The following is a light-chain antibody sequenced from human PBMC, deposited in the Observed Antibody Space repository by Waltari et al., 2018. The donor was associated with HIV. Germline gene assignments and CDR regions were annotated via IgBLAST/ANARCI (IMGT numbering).Light chain of an antibody. Sequence: DKVLTQSQATLSGSPGERATLSCRASQSVSNNLAWYQHKPGQAPRLLIYGAPTRATGIPARFSGSGSGTEFALTISSLQSEDSAVYYCQQYNIWPPLTFGGGTKVEIK. CDR1: QSVSNN. CDR2: GAP. V-gene: IGKV3-15*01. J-gene: IGKJ4*01. CDR3: QQYNIWPPLT.